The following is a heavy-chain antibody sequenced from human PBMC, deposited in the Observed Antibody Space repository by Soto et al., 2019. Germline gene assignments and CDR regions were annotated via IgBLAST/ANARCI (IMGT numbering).Heavy chain of an antibody. D-gene: IGHD3-22*01. CDR1: GFTFRDYY. V-gene: IGHV3-11*01. CDR3: ARDRIDYYDSTDNWFDP. Sequence: PGGSLRLSCAASGFTFRDYYMSWIRQAPGKGLEWVSYISSSGSTIYYADSVKGRFTISRDNAKNSLYLQMNSLRAEDTAVYYCARDRIDYYDSTDNWFDPWGQGTLVTVSS. J-gene: IGHJ5*02. CDR2: ISSSGSTI.